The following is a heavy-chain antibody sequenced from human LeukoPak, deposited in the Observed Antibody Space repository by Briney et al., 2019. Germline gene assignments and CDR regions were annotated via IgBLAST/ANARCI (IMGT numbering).Heavy chain of an antibody. CDR1: GYSISSAYY. Sequence: SETLSLTCTVSGYSISSAYYWGFIRQPPGKGLEWIGSIYHSGSTYYNASLKSRVTISLDTSKNQFSLKLSSVTAADTAVYYCAGNYYGSGSYYSEDRYWGQGTLVTVSS. CDR2: IYHSGST. D-gene: IGHD3-10*01. V-gene: IGHV4-38-2*02. CDR3: AGNYYGSGSYYSEDRY. J-gene: IGHJ4*02.